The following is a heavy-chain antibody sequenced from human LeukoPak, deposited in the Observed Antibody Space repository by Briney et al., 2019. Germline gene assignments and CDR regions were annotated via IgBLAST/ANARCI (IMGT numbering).Heavy chain of an antibody. V-gene: IGHV3-30*02. Sequence: PGGTLRLSCAASGFTFSSYGMHWVRQAQGKGLEWVAFIRYDGSNKYYADSVKGRFTISRDNSKNTLYLQMNSLRAEDTAVYYCAKGDQYYYDSSGYWGQGTLVTVSS. J-gene: IGHJ4*02. CDR1: GFTFSSYG. CDR3: AKGDQYYYDSSGY. CDR2: IRYDGSNK. D-gene: IGHD3-22*01.